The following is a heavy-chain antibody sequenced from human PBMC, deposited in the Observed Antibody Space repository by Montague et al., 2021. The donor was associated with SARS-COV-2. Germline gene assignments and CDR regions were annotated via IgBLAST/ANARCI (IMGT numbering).Heavy chain of an antibody. CDR1: GGSISSDNW. CDR3: ALPLGGARFDP. CDR2: IFHSGTT. J-gene: IGHJ5*02. V-gene: IGHV4-4*02. D-gene: IGHD3-16*01. Sequence: SETLSLTCTVSGGSISSDNWWTWVRQPPGKGLEWIGDIFHSGTTXYNPSPKSRLTISVDKSKNQISLKLISVTAADTAMYYCALPLGGARFDPWGQGTLVTVSS.